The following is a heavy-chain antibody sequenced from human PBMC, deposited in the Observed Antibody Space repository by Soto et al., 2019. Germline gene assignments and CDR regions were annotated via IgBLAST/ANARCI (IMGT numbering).Heavy chain of an antibody. D-gene: IGHD5-12*01. V-gene: IGHV4-30-4*01. CDR1: GGYMNSGDFY. CDR3: AREVGYNYYFDS. Sequence: QVQLQESGPGLVKPSQTLSLTCTVSGGYMNSGDFYWSWIRQAPGKGLEYVGYITYSGSTYYKPSFKSRVSISADTSRNQFSLKLTSATAADTAVYFCAREVGYNYYFDSWGQGNLVIVSS. J-gene: IGHJ4*02. CDR2: ITYSGST.